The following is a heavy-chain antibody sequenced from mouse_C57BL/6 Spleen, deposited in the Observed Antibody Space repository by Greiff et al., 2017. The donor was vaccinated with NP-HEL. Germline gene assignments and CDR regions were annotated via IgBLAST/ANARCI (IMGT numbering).Heavy chain of an antibody. CDR2: ISYDGSN. CDR1: GYSITSGYY. D-gene: IGHD2-3*01. Sequence: DVKLVESGPGLVKPSQSLSLTCSVTGYSITSGYYWNWIRQFPGNKLEWMGYISYDGSNNYNPSLKNRISITRDTSKNQFFLKLNSVTTEDTATYYCARNYDDWYFDVWGTGTTVTVSS. CDR3: ARNYDDWYFDV. J-gene: IGHJ1*03. V-gene: IGHV3-6*01.